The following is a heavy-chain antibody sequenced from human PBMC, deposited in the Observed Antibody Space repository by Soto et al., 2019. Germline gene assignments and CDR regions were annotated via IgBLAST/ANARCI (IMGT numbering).Heavy chain of an antibody. CDR1: GGTFSSSA. Sequence: QVQLVQSGAEVKKPGSSVKVSCKASGGTFSSSAISWVRQAPGQGLEWMGAIIPVFGTAHYAQKFQGRVTMTADKPTSTAYMELSRLRSEDTAVYYCARERPDRGKDVWGQGTTVTVSS. V-gene: IGHV1-69*06. CDR3: ARERPDRGKDV. CDR2: IIPVFGTA. J-gene: IGHJ6*02. D-gene: IGHD3-22*01.